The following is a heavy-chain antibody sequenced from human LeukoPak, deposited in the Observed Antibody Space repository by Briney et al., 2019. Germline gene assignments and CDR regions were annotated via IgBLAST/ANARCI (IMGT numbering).Heavy chain of an antibody. V-gene: IGHV1-18*04. CDR3: ARDLGDYDSSGCDY. D-gene: IGHD3-22*01. CDR2: ISAYNGNT. J-gene: IGHJ4*02. Sequence: SDHLSPHASGYTFTSYGISSVRQTPGPDLELMGWISAYNGNTNYAQKLQGRVTMTTDTSTSTAYMELRSLRSDDTAVYYCARDLGDYDSSGCDYWGQGTLVTVSS. CDR1: GYTFTSYG.